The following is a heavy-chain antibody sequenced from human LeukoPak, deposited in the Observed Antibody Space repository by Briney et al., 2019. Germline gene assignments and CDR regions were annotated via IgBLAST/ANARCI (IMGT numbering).Heavy chain of an antibody. CDR2: INHSGST. Sequence: SETLSLTCAVYGGSFSGYYWSWIRHLPGKGLKWIGEINHSGSTNYNPSLKSRVTISVDTSKNQFSLKLSSVTAADTAVYYCARGENLLRYFDWTLKHYYYYGMDVWGQGTTVTVSS. CDR1: GGSFSGYY. J-gene: IGHJ6*02. D-gene: IGHD3-9*01. V-gene: IGHV4-34*01. CDR3: ARGENLLRYFDWTLKHYYYYGMDV.